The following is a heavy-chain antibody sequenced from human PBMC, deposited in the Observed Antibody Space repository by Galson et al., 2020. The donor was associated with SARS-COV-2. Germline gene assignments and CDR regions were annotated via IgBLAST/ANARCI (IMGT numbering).Heavy chain of an antibody. J-gene: IGHJ3*02. Sequence: ASVKVSCKASGYTFTSYYMHWVRQAPGPGLEWMGIINPSGGSTSYAQKFQGRVTMTRDTSTSTVYMELSSLRSEDTAVYYCARDGTHYDSSGYYPPDAFDIWGQGTMVTVSS. D-gene: IGHD3-22*01. CDR1: GYTFTSYY. CDR2: INPSGGST. CDR3: ARDGTHYDSSGYYPPDAFDI. V-gene: IGHV1-46*01.